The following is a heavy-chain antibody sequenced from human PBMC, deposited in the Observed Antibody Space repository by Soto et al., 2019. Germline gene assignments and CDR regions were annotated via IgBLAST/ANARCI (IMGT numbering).Heavy chain of an antibody. J-gene: IGHJ4*02. D-gene: IGHD3-22*01. Sequence: ASVKVSCKASGGTFSSYAISWVRQAPGQGLEWMGGIIPIFGTANYAQKFQGRVTITADESTSTAYMELSSLRSEDTAVYYCAREYYDSSGYYIPDYWGQGTLVTVSS. CDR2: IIPIFGTA. CDR3: AREYYDSSGYYIPDY. CDR1: GGTFSSYA. V-gene: IGHV1-69*13.